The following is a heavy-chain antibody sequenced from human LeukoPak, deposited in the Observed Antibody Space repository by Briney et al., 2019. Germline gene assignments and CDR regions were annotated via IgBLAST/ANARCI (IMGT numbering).Heavy chain of an antibody. Sequence: GRSLRLSCAASGFTFSSYAMHWVRQAPGKGLEWVAVISYDGSNKYYADSVKGRFTISRDNSKDTLYLQMNSLRAEDTAVYYCARARPPCKVRGANFDYWGQGTLVTVSS. CDR2: ISYDGSNK. V-gene: IGHV3-30*04. J-gene: IGHJ4*02. D-gene: IGHD3-10*01. CDR3: ARARPPCKVRGANFDY. CDR1: GFTFSSYA.